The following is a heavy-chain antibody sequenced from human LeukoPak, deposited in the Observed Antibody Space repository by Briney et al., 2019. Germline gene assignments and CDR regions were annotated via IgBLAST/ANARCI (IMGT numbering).Heavy chain of an antibody. Sequence: PGGSLRLSCAASGFTFSSHWMHWVRQAPGKGLVWVSRINGDGSNTTYADSVKGRFTISRDNAKNTLYLQMNSLRAEDTAVYYCARGTYYDSFDYWGQGTLVTVSS. D-gene: IGHD2/OR15-2a*01. CDR1: GFTFSSHW. CDR2: INGDGSNT. CDR3: ARGTYYDSFDY. V-gene: IGHV3-74*03. J-gene: IGHJ4*02.